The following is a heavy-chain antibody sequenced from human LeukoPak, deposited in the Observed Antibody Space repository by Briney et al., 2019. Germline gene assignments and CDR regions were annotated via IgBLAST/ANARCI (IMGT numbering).Heavy chain of an antibody. CDR1: GFTFSTYS. Sequence: GGSLRLSCAASGFTFSTYSMTWVRQAPGKGLEWVSSISSDSNYIFYADSLKGRFTMSRDNAKSSLYLQMISLRAEDTAVYYCARVAFGLYVMDVWGQGTTVTVSS. CDR3: ARVAFGLYVMDV. J-gene: IGHJ6*02. CDR2: ISSDSNYI. V-gene: IGHV3-21*01. D-gene: IGHD3-3*01.